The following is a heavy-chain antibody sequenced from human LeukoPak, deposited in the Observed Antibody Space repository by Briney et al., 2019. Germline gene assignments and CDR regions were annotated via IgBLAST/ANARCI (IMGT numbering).Heavy chain of an antibody. CDR1: GYTFTSYD. CDR2: INPNSCNT. Sequence: ASVKLSCKASGYTFTSYDINWVRQATGQGLEWMGWINPNSCNTGYAQMFQRRVTMTRHTSISTAYMELSSLRSYDTAVYYCAKITPATRRAARPRGTCYEPWGQGTLVTVSA. CDR3: AKITPATRRAARPRGTCYEP. J-gene: IGHJ5*02. D-gene: IGHD6-25*01. V-gene: IGHV1-8*01.